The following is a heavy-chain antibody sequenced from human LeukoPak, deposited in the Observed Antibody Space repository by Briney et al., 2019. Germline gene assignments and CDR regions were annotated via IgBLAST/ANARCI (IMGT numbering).Heavy chain of an antibody. CDR1: GYTFTSYG. J-gene: IGHJ5*02. V-gene: IGHV1-18*01. CDR2: ISAYNGNT. D-gene: IGHD6-13*01. Sequence: GASVKVSCKASGYTFTSYGISWVRQAPGQGLEWMGWISAYNGNTNYAQKFQGRVTMTTDTSTSTAYMELRSLRSDDTAVYYCARDPSLSREQQPTNWFDPWGQGTLVTVSS. CDR3: ARDPSLSREQQPTNWFDP.